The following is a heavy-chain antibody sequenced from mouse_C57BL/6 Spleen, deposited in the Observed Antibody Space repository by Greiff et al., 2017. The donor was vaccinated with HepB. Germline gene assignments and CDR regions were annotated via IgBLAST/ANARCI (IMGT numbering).Heavy chain of an antibody. CDR3: ARVGKAMDY. CDR1: GYTFTDYY. D-gene: IGHD4-1*01. J-gene: IGHJ4*01. Sequence: EVQLQQSGPELVKPGASVKISCKASGYTFTDYYMNWVKQSHGKSLEWIGDINPNNGGTSYNQKFKGKATLTVDKSSSTAYMELRSLTSEDSAVYYCARVGKAMDYWGQGTSVTVSS. V-gene: IGHV1-26*01. CDR2: INPNNGGT.